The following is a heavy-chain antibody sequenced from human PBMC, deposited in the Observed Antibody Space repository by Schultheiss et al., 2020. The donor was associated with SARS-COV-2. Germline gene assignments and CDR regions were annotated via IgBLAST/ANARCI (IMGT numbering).Heavy chain of an antibody. V-gene: IGHV3-9*01. CDR2: INPEAEGSNT. Sequence: GGSLRLSCAASGFTFDDYAMHWVRQAPGKGLEWVSRINPEAEGSNTDHAESVRGRFTTSRDSAKNMLYLQMNSLRAEDTALYYCAKGVIVLANDAFDIWGQGTMVTVSS. CDR1: GFTFDDYA. CDR3: AKGVIVLANDAFDI. D-gene: IGHD5/OR15-5a*01. J-gene: IGHJ3*02.